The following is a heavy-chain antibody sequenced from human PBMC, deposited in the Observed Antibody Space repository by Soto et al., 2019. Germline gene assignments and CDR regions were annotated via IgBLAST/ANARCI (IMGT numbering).Heavy chain of an antibody. CDR3: ARETLSFGSALDV. J-gene: IGHJ6*02. CDR1: GFRFDDYN. CDR2: ITWNGGNT. Sequence: GGSLRLSCAASGFRFDDYNIYWVRQAPGKGLEWVSLITWNGGNTYYADSVKGRFTISRDGTTESVSLQMTSLKREDTGLYYCARETLSFGSALDVWGQGTMVTVSS. D-gene: IGHD3-3*01. V-gene: IGHV3-43*01.